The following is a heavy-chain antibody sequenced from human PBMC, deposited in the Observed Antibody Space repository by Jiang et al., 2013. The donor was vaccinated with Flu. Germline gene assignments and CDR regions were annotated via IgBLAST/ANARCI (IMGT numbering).Heavy chain of an antibody. Sequence: TLSLTCAVYVGLQWLLLELDPPAPRKGLEWIGEINHSGSTNYNPSLKSRVTISVDTSKNQXSLKLSSVTAADTAVYYCARGRRVYCSSTSCAGRPFLDYWGQGTLVTVSS. CDR2: INHSGST. CDR3: ARGRRVYCSSTSCAGRPFLDY. CDR1: VGLQWLL. V-gene: IGHV4-34*01. D-gene: IGHD2-2*01. J-gene: IGHJ4*02.